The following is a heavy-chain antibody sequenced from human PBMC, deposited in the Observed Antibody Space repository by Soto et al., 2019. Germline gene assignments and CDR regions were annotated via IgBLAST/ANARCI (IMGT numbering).Heavy chain of an antibody. CDR2: IDPSDSYT. CDR1: GYSFTSYW. CDR3: ARFANYDFWSGGPDYYYGMDV. J-gene: IGHJ6*02. Sequence: PGESLKISCKGSGYSFTSYWISWVRQMPGKGLEWMGRIDPSDSYTNYSPSFQGHVTISADKSISTAYLQWSSLKASDTAMYYCARFANYDFWSGGPDYYYGMDVWGQGTTVTVSS. D-gene: IGHD3-3*01. V-gene: IGHV5-10-1*01.